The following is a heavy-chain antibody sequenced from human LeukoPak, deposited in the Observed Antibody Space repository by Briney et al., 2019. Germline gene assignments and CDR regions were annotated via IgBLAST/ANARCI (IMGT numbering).Heavy chain of an antibody. Sequence: GGSLRLSCSASGFTLSNYWMHWVRQAPGKGLVWVSRINTDGSSTNYADSVKGRFTVSRDNAKNTLYLQMNSLRAEDTAVYYCARVIGWDEPFDIWGQGTMVTVSS. CDR1: GFTLSNYW. CDR2: INTDGSST. V-gene: IGHV3-74*01. CDR3: ARVIGWDEPFDI. D-gene: IGHD1-26*01. J-gene: IGHJ3*02.